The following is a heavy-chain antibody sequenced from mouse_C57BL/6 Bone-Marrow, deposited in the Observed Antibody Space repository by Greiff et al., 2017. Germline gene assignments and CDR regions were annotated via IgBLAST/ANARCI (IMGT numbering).Heavy chain of an antibody. CDR1: GYTFTSYW. CDR3: AREGGTGDYFDY. J-gene: IGHJ2*01. Sequence: QVQLQQPGAELVRPGSSVKLSCKASGYTFTSYWMDWVKQRPGQGLEWIGNIYPSDSETHYNHKFKDKATLTVDKSSSTAYMQLSSLTSEDSAVYYCAREGGTGDYFDYWGQGTTLTVSS. D-gene: IGHD3-3*01. V-gene: IGHV1-61*01. CDR2: IYPSDSET.